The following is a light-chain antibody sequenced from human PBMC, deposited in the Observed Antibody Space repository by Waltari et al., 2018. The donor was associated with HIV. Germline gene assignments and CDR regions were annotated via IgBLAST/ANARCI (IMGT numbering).Light chain of an antibody. Sequence: QSALTQPASVSGSPGQSLTISCTGTSSDVGGYNYVSWYQHHPGKAPKLLIYDVSKRPSGVSNRFSGSKSGNTASLTISGLQAEDEADYYCCSYAGSSTVVFGGGTKLTVL. J-gene: IGLJ2*01. CDR1: SSDVGGYNY. CDR2: DVS. CDR3: CSYAGSSTVV. V-gene: IGLV2-23*02.